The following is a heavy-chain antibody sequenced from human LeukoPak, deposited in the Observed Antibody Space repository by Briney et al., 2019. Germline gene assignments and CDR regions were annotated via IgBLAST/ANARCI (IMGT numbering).Heavy chain of an antibody. CDR2: IIPIFGTA. V-gene: IGHV1-69*13. Sequence: ASVKVSFKASGGTFSSYAISWVRQAPGQGLEWMGGIIPIFGTANYAQKFQGRVTITADESTSTAYMELSSLRSEDTAVYYCASDSGSYQPVDYWGQGTLVTVSS. J-gene: IGHJ4*02. CDR3: ASDSGSYQPVDY. CDR1: GGTFSSYA. D-gene: IGHD1-26*01.